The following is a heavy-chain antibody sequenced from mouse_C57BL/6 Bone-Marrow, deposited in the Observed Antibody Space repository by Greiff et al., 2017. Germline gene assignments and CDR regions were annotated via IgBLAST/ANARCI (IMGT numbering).Heavy chain of an antibody. V-gene: IGHV1-61*01. D-gene: IGHD1-1*01. J-gene: IGHJ2*01. CDR1: GYTFTSYW. Sequence: QVQLQQPGAELVRPGSSVKLSCKASGYTFTSYWMDWVKQRPGQGLEWIGNIYPSDSETHYNQKFKDKATLTVDKSSSTAYMQLSSLTSEDSAVYYCARGYYGSSPDYWGQGTTRTVSS. CDR3: ARGYYGSSPDY. CDR2: IYPSDSET.